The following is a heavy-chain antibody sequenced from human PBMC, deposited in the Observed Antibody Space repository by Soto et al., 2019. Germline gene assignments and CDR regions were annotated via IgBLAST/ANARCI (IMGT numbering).Heavy chain of an antibody. CDR3: AKDLGAPDVFRFLECSGLDY. D-gene: IGHD3-3*01. CDR1: GFTFSSYG. CDR2: ISYDGSNK. J-gene: IGHJ4*02. Sequence: QVQLVESGGGVVQPGRSLRLSCAASGFTFSSYGMHWVRQAPGKGLEWVAVISYDGSNKYYADSVKGRFTISRDNSKNTLYLQMNSLRAEDTAVYYCAKDLGAPDVFRFLECSGLDYWGQGTLVTVSS. V-gene: IGHV3-30*18.